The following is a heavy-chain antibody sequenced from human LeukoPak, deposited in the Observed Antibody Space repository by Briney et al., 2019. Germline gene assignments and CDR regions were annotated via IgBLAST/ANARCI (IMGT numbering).Heavy chain of an antibody. J-gene: IGHJ4*02. CDR3: ARDRGGGSAVAGPLRY. D-gene: IGHD6-19*01. CDR2: IIPIFGTA. Sequence: ASVRVSCKASGGTFSSYAISWVRQAPGQGLEWMGGIIPIFGTANYAQKFQGRVTITADESTSTAYMELSSLRSEDTAVYYCARDRGGGSAVAGPLRYWGQGTLVTVSS. V-gene: IGHV1-69*13. CDR1: GGTFSSYA.